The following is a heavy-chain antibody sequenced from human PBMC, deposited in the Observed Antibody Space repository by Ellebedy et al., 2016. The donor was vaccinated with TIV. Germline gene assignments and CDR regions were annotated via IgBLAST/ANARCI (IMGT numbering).Heavy chain of an antibody. Sequence: MPSETLSLTCTVSGCSIGSSSYYWGWFHHPPGKGLEWIGSIYCSGSTYYNPSLKSRVTISVDTSKHQFSLKLSSVTAADPAVYYCARRGSWSTVFDPWGQGTLVTVSS. V-gene: IGHV4-39*01. CDR2: IYCSGST. CDR3: ARRGSWSTVFDP. J-gene: IGHJ5*02. CDR1: GCSIGSSSYY. D-gene: IGHD6-13*01.